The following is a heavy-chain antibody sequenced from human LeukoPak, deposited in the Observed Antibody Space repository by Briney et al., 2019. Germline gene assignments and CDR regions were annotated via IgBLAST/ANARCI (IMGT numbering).Heavy chain of an antibody. J-gene: IGHJ4*02. CDR2: ISWNSGSI. D-gene: IGHD2-15*01. CDR3: ARAGAVVVGPRGFDY. CDR1: GFTFDDYA. V-gene: IGHV3-9*01. Sequence: GGSLRLSCAASGFTFDDYAMPWVRHAPGKGLEWVSGISWNSGSIGYADSVKGRFTISRDNAKNSLYLQMNSLRAEDTALYYCARAGAVVVGPRGFDYWGQGTLVTVSS.